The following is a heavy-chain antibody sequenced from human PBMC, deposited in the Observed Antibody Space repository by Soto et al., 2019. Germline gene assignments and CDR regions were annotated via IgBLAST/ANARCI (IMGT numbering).Heavy chain of an antibody. CDR1: GFTFNIYG. V-gene: IGHV3-30*18. J-gene: IGHJ4*02. Sequence: GGSLRLSCAASGFTFNIYGMHWVRQAPDKGLEWVALISYDGSNQYYADSVKGRFTISRDNSKSTLFLQMNSLRADDTAVYYCAKDQASGQGSFDSWGLGTLVTVSS. CDR3: AKDQASGQGSFDS. CDR2: ISYDGSNQ.